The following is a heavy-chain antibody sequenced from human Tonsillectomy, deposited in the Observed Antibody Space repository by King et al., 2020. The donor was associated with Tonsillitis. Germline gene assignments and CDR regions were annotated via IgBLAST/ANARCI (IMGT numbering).Heavy chain of an antibody. Sequence: TLKESGPALVKPTQTLTLTCTFSGFSLSTSGMCVSWIRQPPGKALEWLARSDWDDDKYYNTSLKTRLTISKDTSKNQVVLTMTNIDPVDTATYYCARVTRITMGRLGNYYYMDVWGKGTTVTVSS. CDR2: SDWDDDK. V-gene: IGHV2-70*11. J-gene: IGHJ6*03. D-gene: IGHD3-10*01. CDR1: GFSLSTSGMC. CDR3: ARVTRITMGRLGNYYYMDV.